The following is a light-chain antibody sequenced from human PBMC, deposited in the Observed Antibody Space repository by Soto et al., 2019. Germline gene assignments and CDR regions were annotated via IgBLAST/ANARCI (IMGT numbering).Light chain of an antibody. CDR3: CSYAGISSSVWV. V-gene: IGLV2-23*01. J-gene: IGLJ3*02. Sequence: QSVLTQPASVSGSPGQSITISCTGTSSDVGSYNLVSWYQQHPGKAPKLMIYEDIKRPSGVSNRFSGSWSGNTPSQTISGLQAADEADYYCCSYAGISSSVWVFCGVTKLTVL. CDR1: SSDVGSYNL. CDR2: EDI.